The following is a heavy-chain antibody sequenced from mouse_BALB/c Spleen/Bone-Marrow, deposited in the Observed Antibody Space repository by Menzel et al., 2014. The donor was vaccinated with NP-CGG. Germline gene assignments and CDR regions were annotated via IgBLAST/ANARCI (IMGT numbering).Heavy chain of an antibody. CDR1: GYTFTSYW. D-gene: IGHD1-1*01. J-gene: IGHJ1*01. CDR2: INPSNGRT. Sequence: QVHVKQSGAELVKPGASVKLSCKASGYTFTSYWMHWVKQRPGQGLEWIGEINPSNGRTNYNEKFKSKATLTVDKSSSTAYMQLSSLTSEDSAVYYCAPYYYGSSYSFYWYFDVWGAGTTVTVSS. CDR3: APYYYGSSYSFYWYFDV. V-gene: IGHV1S81*02.